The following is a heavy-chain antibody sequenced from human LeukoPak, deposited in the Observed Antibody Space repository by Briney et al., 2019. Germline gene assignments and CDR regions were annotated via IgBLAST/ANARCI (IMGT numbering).Heavy chain of an antibody. CDR1: GYTLTGYY. J-gene: IGHJ4*02. CDR3: ARVRYDFWSGYYTLDY. V-gene: IGHV1-2*02. D-gene: IGHD3-3*01. Sequence: ASVKVSCKASGYTLTGYYMHWVRQAPGQGLEWMGWINPNSDGTNYAQKFQGRVTMTRDTSISTAYMELSRLRSDDTAVYYCARVRYDFWSGYYTLDYWGQGTLATVSS. CDR2: INPNSDGT.